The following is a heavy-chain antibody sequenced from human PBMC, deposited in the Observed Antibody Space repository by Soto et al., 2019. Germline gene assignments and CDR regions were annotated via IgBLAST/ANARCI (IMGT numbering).Heavy chain of an antibody. CDR2: LSGSGTST. Sequence: LILSGAASGFSFVNYAMNGVRQAPGKGLEWVSGLSGSGTSTYYADSVKGRFTISRDNSRDTLFLQMNSLTADDTAVYYCAKATTNGGWFNPFDSWGQGALVTVSS. CDR3: AKATTNGGWFNPFDS. V-gene: IGHV3-23*01. D-gene: IGHD6-19*01. J-gene: IGHJ4*02. CDR1: GFSFVNYA.